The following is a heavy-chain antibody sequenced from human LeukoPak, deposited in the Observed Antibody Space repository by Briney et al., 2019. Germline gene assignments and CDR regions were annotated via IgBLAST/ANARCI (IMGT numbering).Heavy chain of an antibody. CDR3: TTGRSGNAFDI. V-gene: IGHV3-15*01. D-gene: IGHD2-15*01. CDR1: GFTFNKAW. Sequence: GGSLRLSCAASGFTFNKAWKSWVRQAPGKGLEWVGRIKSKTDGETIDYGAPAKGRFTISRDDSKNTLYLQMNSLKIEDTAMYYCTTGRSGNAFDIWGQGTMVTVSS. CDR2: IKSKTDGETI. J-gene: IGHJ3*02.